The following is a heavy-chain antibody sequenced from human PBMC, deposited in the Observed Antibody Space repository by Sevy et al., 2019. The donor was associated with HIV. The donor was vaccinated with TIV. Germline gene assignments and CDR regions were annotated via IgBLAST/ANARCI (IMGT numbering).Heavy chain of an antibody. D-gene: IGHD2-2*01. V-gene: IGHV1-24*01. CDR1: GYTLTELS. CDR2: FDPEDGET. Sequence: ASVNVSCKVSGYTLTELSMHWVRQAPGKGLEGMGGFDPEDGETIYAQKFQGRVTMTEDTSTDTAYMELSSLRSEHTAVYYCATDCTVTGVGYYYGMAVWGHETTVTVSS. J-gene: IGHJ6*02. CDR3: ATDCTVTGVGYYYGMAV.